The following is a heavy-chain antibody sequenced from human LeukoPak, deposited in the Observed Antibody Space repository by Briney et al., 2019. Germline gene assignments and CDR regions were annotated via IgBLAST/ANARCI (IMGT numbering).Heavy chain of an antibody. Sequence: PGGFLRLSCAASGFTFSSYSMNWVRQAPGKGLEWVSSISSSSSYIYYADSVKGRFTISRDNAKNSLYLQMNTLRAEDTAVYYCARDRGYCSGGSCYSVPGYWGQGTLVTVSS. CDR1: GFTFSSYS. J-gene: IGHJ4*02. CDR3: ARDRGYCSGGSCYSVPGY. CDR2: ISSSSSYI. D-gene: IGHD2-15*01. V-gene: IGHV3-21*01.